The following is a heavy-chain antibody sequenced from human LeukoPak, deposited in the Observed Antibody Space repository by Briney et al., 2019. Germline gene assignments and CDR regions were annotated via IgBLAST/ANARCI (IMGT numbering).Heavy chain of an antibody. V-gene: IGHV4-39*01. Sequence: SETLSLTCTVSGGSISSSSYYWGWIRQPPGKGMEWIGSIYYSGSTYYNPSLKSRVTISVDTSKNQFSLKLSSVTAADTAVYYCARLGRALPPGRWGQGTLVTVSS. CDR2: IYYSGST. J-gene: IGHJ4*02. CDR1: GGSISSSSYY. CDR3: ARLGRALPPGR.